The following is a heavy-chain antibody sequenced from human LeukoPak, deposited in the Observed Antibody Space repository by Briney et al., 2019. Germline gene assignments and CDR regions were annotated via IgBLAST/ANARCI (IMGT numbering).Heavy chain of an antibody. CDR1: GGSFSGYY. CDR3: ARQLVLYHYYYYYMDV. J-gene: IGHJ6*03. Sequence: SETLSLTCAVYGGSFSGYYWSWIRQPPGKGLEWMGEINHSGSTNYNPSLKSRVTISVDTSKNQFSLKLSSVTAADTAVYYCARQLVLYHYYYYYMDVWGKGTTVTISS. V-gene: IGHV4-34*01. D-gene: IGHD6-13*01. CDR2: INHSGST.